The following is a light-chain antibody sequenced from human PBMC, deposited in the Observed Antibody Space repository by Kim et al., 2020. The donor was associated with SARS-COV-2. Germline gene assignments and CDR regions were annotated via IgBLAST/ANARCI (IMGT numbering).Light chain of an antibody. CDR3: AAWDDSLSDYF. CDR1: SSNIGSNY. V-gene: IGLV1-47*02. Sequence: QSVLTQPPSASGTPGQRVTISCSGSSSNIGSNYVYWYQQLPGTAPKLLIYSNNQRPSGVPDRFSRSKSGTSASLAISGLPSEDEADYYCAAWDDSLSDYFFGTGAKVTVL. J-gene: IGLJ1*01. CDR2: SNN.